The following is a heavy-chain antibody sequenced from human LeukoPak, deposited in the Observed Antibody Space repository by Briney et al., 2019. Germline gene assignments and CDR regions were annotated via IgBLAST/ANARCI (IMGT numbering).Heavy chain of an antibody. J-gene: IGHJ6*03. D-gene: IGHD2-2*01. V-gene: IGHV1-2*02. Sequence: GASVKVSCKASGYTFTGYYMHWVRQAPGQGLEWMGWINPNSGGTNYAQKFQGRVTMTRDTSISTAYMELSRLRSDDTAVYYCARGVVVVVPAAVSYYYYYYMDVWGKGTTVAVSS. CDR1: GYTFTGYY. CDR3: ARGVVVVVPAAVSYYYYYYMDV. CDR2: INPNSGGT.